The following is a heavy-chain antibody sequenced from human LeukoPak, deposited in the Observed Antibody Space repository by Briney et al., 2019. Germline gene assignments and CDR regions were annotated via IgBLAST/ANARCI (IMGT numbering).Heavy chain of an antibody. CDR3: SGRDSSRSPRAY. Sequence: GGSLRLPCAASGLTFTYFWMNWVRLAPGRGLEWLANINPDGNEKYYVDSVKGRFAMSRDNAKNEVYLEMNSLRAEDTGVYYCSGRDSSRSPRAYWGQGTLVSVSS. CDR1: GLTFTYFW. D-gene: IGHD6-13*01. V-gene: IGHV3-7*01. CDR2: INPDGNEK. J-gene: IGHJ4*02.